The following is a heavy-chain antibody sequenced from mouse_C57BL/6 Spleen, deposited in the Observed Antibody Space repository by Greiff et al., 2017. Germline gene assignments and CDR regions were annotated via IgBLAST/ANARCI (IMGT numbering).Heavy chain of an antibody. J-gene: IGHJ3*01. CDR3: ARRHDYDPAWFAY. D-gene: IGHD2-4*01. CDR1: GYTFTSYW. CDR2: IYPSDSET. Sequence: QVQLQQPGAELVRPGSSVKLSCKASGYTFTSYWMDWVKQRPGQGLEWIGNIYPSDSETHYNQKFKDKATLTVDKSSSTAYMQLSSLTSEDSAVYYCARRHDYDPAWFAYWGQGTLVTVSA. V-gene: IGHV1-61*01.